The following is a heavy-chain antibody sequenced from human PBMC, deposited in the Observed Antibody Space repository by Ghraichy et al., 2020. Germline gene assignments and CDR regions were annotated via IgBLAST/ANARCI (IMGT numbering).Heavy chain of an antibody. J-gene: IGHJ4*02. CDR1: GFTCSNYG. CDR2: IDSSGNYI. D-gene: IGHD2-15*01. V-gene: IGHV3-21*01. Sequence: GESLNISCAVSGFTCSNYGMNWVRQAPGKGLEWVSFIDSSGNYINYADSVKGRFTISRDNAKNSLYLQMNSLRTEDTAIYYCARGRVGTDYWGQGTLVTVSS. CDR3: ARGRVGTDY.